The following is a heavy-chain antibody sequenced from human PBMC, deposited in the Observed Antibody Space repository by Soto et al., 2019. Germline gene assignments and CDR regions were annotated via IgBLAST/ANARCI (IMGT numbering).Heavy chain of an antibody. CDR3: ARFIVVVPAAKARTSYYYYYYMDV. CDR2: MNPNSGNT. CDR1: GYTFTSYD. J-gene: IGHJ6*03. Sequence: ASVKVSCKASGYTFTSYDINWVRQATGQGLEWMGWMNPNSGNTGYAQKFQGRVTMTRNTSISTAFMELSSLRSEDTAVYYCARFIVVVPAAKARTSYYYYYYMDVWGKGTTVTVSS. D-gene: IGHD2-2*01. V-gene: IGHV1-8*01.